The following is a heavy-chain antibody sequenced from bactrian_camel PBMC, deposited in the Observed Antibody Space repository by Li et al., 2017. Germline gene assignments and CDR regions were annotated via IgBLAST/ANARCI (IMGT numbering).Heavy chain of an antibody. Sequence: QLVESGGGLVQPGGSLRLSCGASGFTLSSYRTYWVRQAPGKGLEWVSTINSGGGTIVYADSVKGRFTISRDNAKNSVYLQMNSLKPEDTAMYHCAANSVCLPASIATIDSVYDYNYSGQGTQVTVS. CDR2: INSGGGTI. D-gene: IGHD4*01. V-gene: IGHV3S25*01. J-gene: IGHJ4*01. CDR3: AANSVCLPASIATIDSVYDYNY. CDR1: GFTLSSYR.